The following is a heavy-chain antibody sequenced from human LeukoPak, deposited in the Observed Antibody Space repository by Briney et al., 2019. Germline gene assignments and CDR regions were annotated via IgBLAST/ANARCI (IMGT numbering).Heavy chain of an antibody. D-gene: IGHD6-13*01. CDR2: VNTDGSST. Sequence: GGSLRLSCAASGFIFSREWMHWVRQAPGRGLVWVSRVNTDGSSTVYADSVKGRFTISRDNAKNTLYLQMNSLRAEDTALYYCAKDRGEQQLVPDYWGQGTLVTVSS. CDR1: GFIFSREW. CDR3: AKDRGEQQLVPDY. J-gene: IGHJ4*02. V-gene: IGHV3-74*03.